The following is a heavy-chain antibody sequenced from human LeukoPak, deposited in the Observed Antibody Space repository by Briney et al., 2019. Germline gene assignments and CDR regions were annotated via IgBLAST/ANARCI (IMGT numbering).Heavy chain of an antibody. V-gene: IGHV3-30*18. CDR3: AKERFGAFDI. CDR2: ISYDGSNK. Sequence: GGSLRLSCAASGFTFSSYGMHWVRQAPGKGLEWVAVISYDGSNKYYADSVKGRFTISRDNCKNTLYLQMNSLRAEDTAVYYCAKERFGAFDIWGQGTMVTVSS. CDR1: GFTFSSYG. D-gene: IGHD3-16*01. J-gene: IGHJ3*02.